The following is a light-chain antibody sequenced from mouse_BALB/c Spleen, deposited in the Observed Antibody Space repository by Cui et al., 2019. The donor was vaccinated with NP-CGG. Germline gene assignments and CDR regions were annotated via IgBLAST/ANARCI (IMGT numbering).Light chain of an antibody. Sequence: QAVVTQESALNTSPGETVTLTCRSSTGAVTTSNYANWVQEKPDHLFTGLIGGTNNRTPGVPARFSGSLIGDKAALTVTGAQTEDEAIYFCALWHSNHWVFGGGTKLTVL. CDR1: TGAVTTSNY. CDR2: GTN. CDR3: ALWHSNHWV. V-gene: IGLV1*01. J-gene: IGLJ1*01.